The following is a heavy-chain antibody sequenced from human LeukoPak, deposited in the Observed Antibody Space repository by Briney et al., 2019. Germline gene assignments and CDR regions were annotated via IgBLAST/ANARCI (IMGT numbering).Heavy chain of an antibody. J-gene: IGHJ6*03. CDR3: ARAHYYDSSGYYRRSLYYYYYMDV. CDR1: GGSISSGGYY. CDR2: IYYSGST. V-gene: IGHV4-31*03. D-gene: IGHD3-22*01. Sequence: SETLSLTCTVSGGSISSGGYYWSWIRQHPGKGLEWIGYIYYSGSTYYNPSLKSRVTISVDTSKNQFSLKLSSVTAADTSVYYCARAHYYDSSGYYRRSLYYYYYMDVWGKGTTVTVSS.